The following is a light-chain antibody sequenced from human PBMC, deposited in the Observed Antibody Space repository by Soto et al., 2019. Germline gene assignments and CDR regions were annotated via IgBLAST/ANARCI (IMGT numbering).Light chain of an antibody. J-gene: IGLJ3*02. CDR3: QSLDSTLSASLL. CDR2: DNI. V-gene: IGLV1-40*01. Sequence: QSVLTQPPSVSGAPGQRVTISYTGSSTNIGAGYDVQWYQQLPGTAPKLLIYDNINRPSGVPDRFSGSKSGTSASLAITGLQAEDEADYYCQSLDSTLSASLLFGGGTKLTVL. CDR1: STNIGAGYD.